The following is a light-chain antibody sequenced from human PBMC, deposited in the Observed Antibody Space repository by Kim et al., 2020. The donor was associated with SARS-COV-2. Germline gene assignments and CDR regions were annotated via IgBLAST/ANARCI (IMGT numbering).Light chain of an antibody. CDR2: AAS. CDR1: QSIGNY. CDR3: QQSYSVPFT. Sequence: DIQMTQSPSSLSASVGDRVTITCRASQSIGNYLNWYQQKPGTVPKVLIYAASAVQSGVPSRFSGSGSATDFTLTISSLQPEDFAIYYCQQSYSVPFTFGGGTKVDIK. V-gene: IGKV1-39*01. J-gene: IGKJ4*01.